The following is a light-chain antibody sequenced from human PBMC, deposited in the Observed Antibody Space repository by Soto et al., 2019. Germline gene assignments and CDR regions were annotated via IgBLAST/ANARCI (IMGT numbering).Light chain of an antibody. CDR3: GSYTSTDTPFV. J-gene: IGLJ1*01. Sequence: QSALAQPSSVSGSPGQSITISCTGTSTDVGGYNYVSWYQHHPGKGPKLIIYEVNNRPSGVSDRFSGSKSGNEASLTTSNLEAEDESDYYCGSYTSTDTPFVFGTGTKVTVL. V-gene: IGLV2-14*01. CDR1: STDVGGYNY. CDR2: EVN.